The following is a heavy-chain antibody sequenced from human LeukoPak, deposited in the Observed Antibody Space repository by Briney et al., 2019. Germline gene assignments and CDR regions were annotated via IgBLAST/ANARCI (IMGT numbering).Heavy chain of an antibody. Sequence: ASAKVSCKASGYTFTSYYVHWVRQAPGQGLEWMGIINPSGGSTSYAQKFQGRVTMTRGTSTSTVYMELSSLRSEDTAVYYCARAPTGYCSSTSCLKSTFDYWGQGTLVTVSS. J-gene: IGHJ4*02. CDR1: GYTFTSYY. CDR2: INPSGGST. CDR3: ARAPTGYCSSTSCLKSTFDY. V-gene: IGHV1-46*01. D-gene: IGHD2-2*01.